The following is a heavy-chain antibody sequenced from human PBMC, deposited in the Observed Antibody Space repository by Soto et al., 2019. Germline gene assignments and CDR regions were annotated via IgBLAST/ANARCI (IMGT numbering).Heavy chain of an antibody. V-gene: IGHV3-53*01. Sequence: EVQLVESGGGLVQPGGSLRLSCAASGFTVSSNYMSWVRQAPGKGLEWVSVIYSGGSTYYADSVKGRFTISRDNSKNTLYLQMNSLRAEDTAVYYCARDRVESGYPESFTHWGEGTLVTVSS. CDR3: ARDRVESGYPESFTH. D-gene: IGHD3-22*01. CDR1: GFTVSSNY. J-gene: IGHJ1*01. CDR2: IYSGGST.